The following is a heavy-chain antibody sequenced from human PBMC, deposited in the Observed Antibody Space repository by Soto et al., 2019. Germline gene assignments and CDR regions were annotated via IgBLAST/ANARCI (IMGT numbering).Heavy chain of an antibody. CDR2: IWYDGTNK. D-gene: IGHD3-22*01. CDR1: GFTFSSYG. J-gene: IGHJ4*02. V-gene: IGHV3-33*01. Sequence: QVQLVESGGGVVQPGRSLRLSCAASGFTFSSYGIHWVRQAPDKGLEWVAVIWYDGTNKYYADSVKGRFTISRDNSKNTLYLQINSLRAEDTAVYYCARDDNFDSSRYWTPSSQGYFDYWGQGTLVTVSS. CDR3: ARDDNFDSSRYWTPSSQGYFDY.